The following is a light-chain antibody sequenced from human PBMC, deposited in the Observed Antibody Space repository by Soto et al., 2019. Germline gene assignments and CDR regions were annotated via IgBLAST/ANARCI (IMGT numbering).Light chain of an antibody. J-gene: IGKJ1*01. V-gene: IGKV3-15*01. CDR2: DAS. CDR1: ESVSSK. CDR3: QQYGSSPWT. Sequence: EIGMTQSAATLSVTPGERATLSCRASESVSSKLVWYQQKPGQAPRLLIHDASTRATGIPARFSGSGSGTEFTLTISRLEPEDFAVYYCQQYGSSPWTFGQGTKVDIK.